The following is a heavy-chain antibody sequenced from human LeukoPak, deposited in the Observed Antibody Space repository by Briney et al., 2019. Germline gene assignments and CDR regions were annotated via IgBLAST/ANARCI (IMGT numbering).Heavy chain of an antibody. CDR3: TRSVGATFLGDLYFDY. CDR2: INPNSGGT. CDR1: GYTFTGYY. D-gene: IGHD1-26*01. J-gene: IGHJ4*02. Sequence: ASVKVSCKASGYTFTGYYMHWVRQAPGQGLEWMGWINPNSGGTNYAQKFQGRVTMTRDTSISTAYMELSRLRSDDTAVYYCTRSVGATFLGDLYFDYWGQGTLVTVSS. V-gene: IGHV1-2*02.